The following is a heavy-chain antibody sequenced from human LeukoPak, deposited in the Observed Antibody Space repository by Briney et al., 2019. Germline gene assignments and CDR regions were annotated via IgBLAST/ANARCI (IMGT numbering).Heavy chain of an antibody. CDR2: IYSGGRT. V-gene: IGHV3-66*02. J-gene: IGHJ4*02. CDR1: GFTVSSNY. Sequence: RLSCAXSGFTVSSNYMRWGRQAPGKGGEGGSGIYSGGRTYYAASVKGRFTISRDNSKNTLYLQMNSLRAEDTAVYYCMGATPYFDYWGQGTLVTVSS. CDR3: MGATPYFDY. D-gene: IGHD1-26*01.